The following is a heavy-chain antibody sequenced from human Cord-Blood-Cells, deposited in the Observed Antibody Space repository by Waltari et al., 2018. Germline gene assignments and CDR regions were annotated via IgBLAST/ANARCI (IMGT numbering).Heavy chain of an antibody. D-gene: IGHD5-12*01. J-gene: IGHJ3*02. V-gene: IGHV4-59*01. CDR1: GGSISSSY. CDR3: ARVRGYSGYDAFDI. Sequence: QVQLQESGPGLVKPSETLSLTCPVSGGSISSSYWSWIRQPPGKGLEWIGYIYYSGSTNYNPSLKSRVTISVDTSKNQFSLKLSSVTAADTAVYYCARVRGYSGYDAFDIWGQGTMVTVSS. CDR2: IYYSGST.